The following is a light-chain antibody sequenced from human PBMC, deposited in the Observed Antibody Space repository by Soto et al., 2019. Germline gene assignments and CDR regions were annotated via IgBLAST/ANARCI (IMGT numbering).Light chain of an antibody. CDR2: GAS. Sequence: EIVLTQSPGTLSLSPGERATLSCRASQSVSSSYLAWYQQKPGQAPRLLVYGASSRDTGITDRFSGGASGTDFTLNISRLEPEDFEVYYCQEYGSSPLTFGGGTKVEIK. CDR1: QSVSSSY. V-gene: IGKV3-20*01. J-gene: IGKJ4*01. CDR3: QEYGSSPLT.